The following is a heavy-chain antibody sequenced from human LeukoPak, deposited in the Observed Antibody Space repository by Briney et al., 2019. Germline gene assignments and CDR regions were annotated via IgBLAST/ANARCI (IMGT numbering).Heavy chain of an antibody. CDR2: INHSGST. Sequence: SETLSLTCAVYGGSFSVYYWSWIRQPPGKGLEWIGEINHSGSTNYNPSLRSRVTISVDMSKTQFSLKLSSVAAADTAVYYCARSSIAARDYYIYMDVWGKGTTVTVSS. J-gene: IGHJ6*03. D-gene: IGHD6-6*01. CDR1: GGSFSVYY. CDR3: ARSSIAARDYYIYMDV. V-gene: IGHV4-34*01.